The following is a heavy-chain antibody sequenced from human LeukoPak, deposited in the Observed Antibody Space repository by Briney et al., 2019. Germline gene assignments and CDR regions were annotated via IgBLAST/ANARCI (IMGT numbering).Heavy chain of an antibody. V-gene: IGHV4-61*01. D-gene: IGHD4-17*01. Sequence: PSETLSLTCTVSGGSVSSGSYYWSWIRQPPGKGLGWIGYIYYSGSTNYNPSLKSRVTISVDTSKNQFSLKLSSVTAADTAVYYCAREGLYGDYVWSLDYWGPGTLVTVSS. CDR1: GGSVSSGSYY. J-gene: IGHJ4*02. CDR3: AREGLYGDYVWSLDY. CDR2: IYYSGST.